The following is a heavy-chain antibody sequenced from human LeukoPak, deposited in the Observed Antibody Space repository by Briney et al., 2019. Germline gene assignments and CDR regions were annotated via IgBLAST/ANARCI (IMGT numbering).Heavy chain of an antibody. J-gene: IGHJ4*02. CDR1: GFTFSGSA. V-gene: IGHV3-73*01. CDR2: IRSKANSYAT. Sequence: GGSLRLSCAASGFTFSGSAMHWVRHASGKGLEWVGRIRSKANSYATAYAASVKGRFTISRDDSKNTAYLQMNSLKTEDTAVYYCTKTCSSTSCSDYWGQGTLVTVSS. D-gene: IGHD2-2*01. CDR3: TKTCSSTSCSDY.